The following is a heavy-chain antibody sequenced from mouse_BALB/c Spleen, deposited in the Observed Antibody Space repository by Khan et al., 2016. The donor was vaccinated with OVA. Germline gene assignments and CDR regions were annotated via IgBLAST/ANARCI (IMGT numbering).Heavy chain of an antibody. J-gene: IGHJ4*01. CDR1: GYTFTTYG. Sequence: QIQLVQSGPELKKPGVTVKISCKASGYTFTTYGMNWVKQAPGKGLKWMGWINTYTGEPTYVDDFKGRFAISLETSAGTAYLQINNLKNEDTATYFCARVGYSGTMDYWGQGTSVTVSS. D-gene: IGHD2-14*01. V-gene: IGHV9-3-1*01. CDR2: INTYTGEP. CDR3: ARVGYSGTMDY.